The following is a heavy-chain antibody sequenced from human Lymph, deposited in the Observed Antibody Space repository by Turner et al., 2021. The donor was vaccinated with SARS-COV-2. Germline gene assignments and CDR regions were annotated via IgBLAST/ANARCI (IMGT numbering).Heavy chain of an antibody. CDR3: ARENVQEGSYFDY. D-gene: IGHD3-10*01. CDR2: IIPILGIT. J-gene: IGHJ4*02. V-gene: IGHV1-69*04. Sequence: QVQLVQSGAEVKKPGSSVKVSCKASGGTFSSYAISWVRQAPGQGLEWMGRIIPILGITNYAQKFQGRVTITADKSTSTAYMELSSLRSEDTAVYYCARENVQEGSYFDYWGQGTLVTVSS. CDR1: GGTFSSYA.